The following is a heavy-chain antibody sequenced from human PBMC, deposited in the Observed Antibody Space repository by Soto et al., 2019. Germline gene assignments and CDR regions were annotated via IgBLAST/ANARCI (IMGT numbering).Heavy chain of an antibody. Sequence: QVQLVQSGAEVKKPGASVKVSCKASGYTFTSYAMHWVRQAPGQRLEWMGWINAGNGNTKYSQKFQGRVTITRDTSASTAYMGLSSLRSEDTAVYYCARDRPLRLVGASPGRGFDPWGQGTLVTVSS. CDR2: INAGNGNT. D-gene: IGHD1-26*01. CDR3: ARDRPLRLVGASPGRGFDP. CDR1: GYTFTSYA. J-gene: IGHJ5*02. V-gene: IGHV1-3*01.